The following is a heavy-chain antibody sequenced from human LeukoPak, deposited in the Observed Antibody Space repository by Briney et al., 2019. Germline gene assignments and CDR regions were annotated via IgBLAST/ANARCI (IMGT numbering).Heavy chain of an antibody. CDR3: ARANGYSSGWYNFDY. J-gene: IGHJ4*02. CDR2: INPSGGST. V-gene: IGHV1-46*01. CDR1: GYTFTSYY. D-gene: IGHD6-19*01. Sequence: ASVKVSCKASGYTFTSYYMHWVRQAPGQGLECIGIINPSGGSTSYAQKFQGRVTMTRDTSTSTVYMELSSLRSEDTAVYYCARANGYSSGWYNFDYWGQGTLVTVSS.